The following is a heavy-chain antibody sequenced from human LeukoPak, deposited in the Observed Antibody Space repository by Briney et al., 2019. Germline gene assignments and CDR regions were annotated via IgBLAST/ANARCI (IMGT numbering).Heavy chain of an antibody. CDR3: AKTPTERWLQFSEGYFDY. Sequence: PGGSLRLSCTASGFTFGDYAMSWVRQAPGKGLEWVSAISGSGGSTYYADSVKGRFTISRDNSKNTLYLQMNSLRAEDTAVYYCAKTPTERWLQFSEGYFDYWGQGTLVAVSS. J-gene: IGHJ4*02. V-gene: IGHV3-23*01. D-gene: IGHD5-24*01. CDR1: GFTFGDYA. CDR2: ISGSGGST.